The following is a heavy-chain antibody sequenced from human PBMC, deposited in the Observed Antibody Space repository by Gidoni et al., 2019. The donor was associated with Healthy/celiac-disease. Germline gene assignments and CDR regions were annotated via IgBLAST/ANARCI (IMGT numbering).Heavy chain of an antibody. D-gene: IGHD1-26*01. CDR2: IYPGDSYT. CDR3: ARRWAF. V-gene: IGHV5-51*03. CDR1: GYSFTSYW. J-gene: IGHJ1*01. Sequence: EVQLVPSGAAVKKPGESLKISCKGSGYSFTSYWIGWVRKMPGKALEWLGIIYPGDSYTRYSPSSQGQVTTSADTSISTAYLQWSSRKASDTAMYYCARRWAFWGQGTPVTVSS.